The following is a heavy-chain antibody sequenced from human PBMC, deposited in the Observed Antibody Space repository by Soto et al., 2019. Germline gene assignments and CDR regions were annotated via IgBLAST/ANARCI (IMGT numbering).Heavy chain of an antibody. CDR1: GFTFNTYG. D-gene: IGHD3-10*01. CDR2: ISYDGSNK. Sequence: GGSLRLSCAASGFTFNTYGLSWVRQAPGKGLEWVAVISYDGSNKYYADSVKGRFTISRDNSKNTLYLQMNSLRAEDTAVYYCARGRRGYYYGMDVWGQGTTVTVSS. V-gene: IGHV3-30*03. J-gene: IGHJ6*02. CDR3: ARGRRGYYYGMDV.